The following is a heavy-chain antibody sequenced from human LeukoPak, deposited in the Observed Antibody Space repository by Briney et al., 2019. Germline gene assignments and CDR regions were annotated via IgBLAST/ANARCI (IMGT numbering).Heavy chain of an antibody. V-gene: IGHV3-23*01. J-gene: IGHJ4*02. D-gene: IGHD3-22*01. CDR3: AKVSGSSGSSLDY. CDR2: ITGSGGGT. Sequence: LTGGSLRLSCAASGFTFSSYGMSWVRQAPGKGLEWVSGITGSGGGTSYADSAKGRFTISRDNSEITLYLQMNSLRAEDTAIFYCAKVSGSSGSSLDYWGQGTLVTVSS. CDR1: GFTFSSYG.